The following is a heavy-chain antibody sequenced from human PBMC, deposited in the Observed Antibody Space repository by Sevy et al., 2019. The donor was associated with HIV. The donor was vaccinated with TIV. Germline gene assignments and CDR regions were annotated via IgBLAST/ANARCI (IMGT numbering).Heavy chain of an antibody. V-gene: IGHV3-30-3*01. CDR1: GFTFSSYA. D-gene: IGHD2-2*01. Sequence: GGSLRLSCAASGFTFSSYAMHWVRQAPGKGLEWVAVISYDGSNKYYADSVKGRFTISRDNSKNTLYLQMNSLGAEDTAVYYCARARRRDCSSTSCPAKKYYYYYYGMDVWGQGTTVTVSS. CDR2: ISYDGSNK. J-gene: IGHJ6*02. CDR3: ARARRRDCSSTSCPAKKYYYYYYGMDV.